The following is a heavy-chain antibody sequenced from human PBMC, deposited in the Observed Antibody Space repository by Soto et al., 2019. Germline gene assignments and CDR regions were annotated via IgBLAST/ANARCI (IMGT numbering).Heavy chain of an antibody. CDR3: ARSISGDPWFDP. D-gene: IGHD2-21*01. CDR2: VFHSGST. Sequence: TSETLSLTCTVSGGSISSYYWSWIRQPPGKGLEWIAYVFHSGSTNYNPSLKSRVTTSIDTSKNRFSLSLRSASAADTAVYYCARSISGDPWFDPWGQGTLVTVSS. V-gene: IGHV4-59*01. CDR1: GGSISSYY. J-gene: IGHJ5*02.